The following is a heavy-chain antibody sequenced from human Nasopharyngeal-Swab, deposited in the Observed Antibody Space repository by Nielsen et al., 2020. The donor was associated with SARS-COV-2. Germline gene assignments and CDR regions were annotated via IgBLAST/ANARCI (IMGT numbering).Heavy chain of an antibody. V-gene: IGHV3-30*03. CDR2: IAHDASNE. CDR1: GFPFSSFG. CDR3: ARDAPAHYGAFY. J-gene: IGHJ4*02. D-gene: IGHD4-17*01. Sequence: SLKISCAASGFPFSSFGMHWVRQAPGKGLEWVAFIAHDASNEYYGDSVKGRFSISRDSSKNTLYLQMDSLRGEDTAVYYCARDAPAHYGAFYWGRGILVTVSS.